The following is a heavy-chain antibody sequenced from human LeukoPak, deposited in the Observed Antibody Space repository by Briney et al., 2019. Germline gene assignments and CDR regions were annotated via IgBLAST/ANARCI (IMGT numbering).Heavy chain of an antibody. J-gene: IGHJ6*03. CDR2: MNPNSGNT. D-gene: IGHD4-17*01. V-gene: IGHV1-8*03. Sequence: ASVKVSCKASGYTFTSYDINWVRQATGQGLEWMGWMNPNSGNTGYAQKFQGRVTITRNTSISTAYMELSSLRSEDTAVYYCARGVRGRPYYYYYMDVWGKGTTVTVSS. CDR1: GYTFTSYD. CDR3: ARGVRGRPYYYYYMDV.